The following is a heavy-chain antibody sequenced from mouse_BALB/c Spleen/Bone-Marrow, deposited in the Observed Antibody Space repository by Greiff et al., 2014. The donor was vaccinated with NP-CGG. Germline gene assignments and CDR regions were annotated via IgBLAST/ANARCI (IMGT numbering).Heavy chain of an antibody. CDR2: IDPGNGDT. CDR3: DAEHGNYYYFAY. D-gene: IGHD1-1*01. Sequence: VQLQQPGAELVRPGASVKLSCTASGFNIKDYYMHWVKQRPEQGLEWIGWIDPGNGDTEYAPKFQGKATMTADTSSNTAYLQLSSLTSEDTAVYYCDAEHGNYYYFAYWGQGTTLTVSS. CDR1: GFNIKDYY. J-gene: IGHJ2*01. V-gene: IGHV14-4*02.